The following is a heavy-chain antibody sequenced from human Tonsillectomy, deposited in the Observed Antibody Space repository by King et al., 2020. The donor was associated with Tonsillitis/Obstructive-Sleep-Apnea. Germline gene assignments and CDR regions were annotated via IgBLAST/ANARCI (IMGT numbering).Heavy chain of an antibody. CDR2: IKQDGSEK. J-gene: IGHJ3*01. CDR3: VREPGYGSGWDSPAFDL. Sequence: VQLVESGGGLVQPGGSQRLSCRVSGFTFGTYWMSWVRQAPGKGLEWVANIKQDGSEKYYVDSVKGRFTISRENAKNALFLQLNSLRAEDTAVYYCVREPGYGSGWDSPAFDLWGQGTLVTVSS. D-gene: IGHD2-15*01. V-gene: IGHV3-7*03. CDR1: GFTFGTYW.